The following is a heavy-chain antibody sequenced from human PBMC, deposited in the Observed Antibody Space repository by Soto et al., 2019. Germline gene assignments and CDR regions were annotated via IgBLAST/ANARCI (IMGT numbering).Heavy chain of an antibody. CDR1: GDSVSSNSAA. V-gene: IGHV6-1*01. J-gene: IGHJ4*02. CDR2: TYHRSKWYN. Sequence: PSQTLSLTCAISGDSVSSNSAAWNWIRQSPSRGFEWLGRTYHRSKWYNDYAVSVKSRIIISPDTSKNEFSLQLKSVTPEDTAVYYCVRLVGGTADYWGQGTLVTVSS. CDR3: VRLVGGTADY. D-gene: IGHD1-26*01.